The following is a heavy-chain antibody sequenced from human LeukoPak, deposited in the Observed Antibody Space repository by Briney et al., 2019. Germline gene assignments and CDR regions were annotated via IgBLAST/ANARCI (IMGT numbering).Heavy chain of an antibody. J-gene: IGHJ3*01. CDR3: ARGYYDSSGSSNTFDV. CDR1: GGSISSDY. V-gene: IGHV4-59*08. CDR2: IHHSGKT. D-gene: IGHD3-22*01. Sequence: SETLSLTCTVSGGSISSDYWSWIRQPPGKGLEWIGYIHHSGKTNYNPSLKSRVTTSVDTSKIQFSLKLSSVTAADTAVYYCARGYYDSSGSSNTFDVWGQGTMVTVSS.